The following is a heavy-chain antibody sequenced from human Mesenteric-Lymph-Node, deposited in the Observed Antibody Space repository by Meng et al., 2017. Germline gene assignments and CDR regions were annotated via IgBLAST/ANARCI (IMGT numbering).Heavy chain of an antibody. CDR1: GGSISSSSYY. Sequence: GSLRLSCTVSGGSISSSSYYWGWIRQPPGKGLEWIGSIYYSGSTYYNPSLKSRVTISVDTSKNQFSLKLSSVTAADTAVYYCARVLGYFDYWGQGTLVTVSS. V-gene: IGHV4-39*07. J-gene: IGHJ4*02. CDR3: ARVLGYFDY. CDR2: IYYSGST.